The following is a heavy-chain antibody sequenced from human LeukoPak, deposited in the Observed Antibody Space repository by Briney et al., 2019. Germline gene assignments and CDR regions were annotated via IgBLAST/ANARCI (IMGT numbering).Heavy chain of an antibody. Sequence: SVKVSCKASGFTFTSSAMQWVRQARGQRLEWIGWIVVGSGNTNYAQKFQERVTITRDMSTSTAYMELSSLRSEDTAVYYCAADPYYYDSSGYYPTSDYWGQGTLVTVSS. V-gene: IGHV1-58*02. J-gene: IGHJ4*02. CDR1: GFTFTSSA. CDR3: AADPYYYDSSGYYPTSDY. D-gene: IGHD3-22*01. CDR2: IVVGSGNT.